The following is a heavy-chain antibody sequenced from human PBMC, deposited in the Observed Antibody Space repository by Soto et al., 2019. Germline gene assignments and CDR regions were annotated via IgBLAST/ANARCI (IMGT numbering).Heavy chain of an antibody. V-gene: IGHV3-74*01. CDR2: INHDGSKT. CDR1: QFSFSSYW. CDR3: TRAGRGAVVVGDLGYFYYGMDV. J-gene: IGHJ6*02. D-gene: IGHD2-15*01. Sequence: PGGSLRLSCAASQFSFSSYWMHWVRQVPGKGPAWVSRINHDGSKTEYADSVKGRFTISRDDTNNTLYLQMNSLRDEDTAVYYCTRAGRGAVVVGDLGYFYYGMDVWGQGTTVTVSS.